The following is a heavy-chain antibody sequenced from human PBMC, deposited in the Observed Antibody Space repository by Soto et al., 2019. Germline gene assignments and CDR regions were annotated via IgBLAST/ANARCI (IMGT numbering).Heavy chain of an antibody. J-gene: IGHJ6*02. CDR2: INPSGGST. V-gene: IGHV1-46*01. Sequence: GASVKVSCKASGYTFTSYYMHCVRQAPGQGLEWMGIINPSGGSTSYAQKFQGRVTMTRDTPTSTVYMELSSLRSEDTAVYYCARDQAGCTSCYEGPYYYYGMDVWGQGTTVTVSS. CDR1: GYTFTSYY. CDR3: ARDQAGCTSCYEGPYYYYGMDV. D-gene: IGHD2-2*01.